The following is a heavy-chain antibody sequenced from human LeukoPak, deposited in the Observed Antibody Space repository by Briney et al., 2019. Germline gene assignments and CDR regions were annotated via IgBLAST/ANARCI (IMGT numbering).Heavy chain of an antibody. CDR2: INSDGSST. CDR3: ARGGFAYDFWSGYSNPNDY. Sequence: GGSLRLSCAASGFTFSSYWMHWVRQAPGKGLVWVSRINSDGSSTSYADSVKGRFTISRDSAKNTLYLQMNSLRAEDTAVYYCARGGFAYDFWSGYSNPNDYWGQGTLVTVSS. V-gene: IGHV3-74*01. J-gene: IGHJ4*02. D-gene: IGHD3-3*01. CDR1: GFTFSSYW.